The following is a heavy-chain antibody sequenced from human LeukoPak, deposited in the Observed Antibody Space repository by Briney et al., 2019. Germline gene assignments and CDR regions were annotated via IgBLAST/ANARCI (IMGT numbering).Heavy chain of an antibody. D-gene: IGHD5-18*01. CDR3: GKTTAGYSSGQKPAWPVDY. V-gene: IGHV3-74*01. Sequence: GGSLRLSCEASGFIFNSYWMHWVRQVPGGGLVWVSRISGDGSSTSNADSVKGRFTISRDNAKNTLYLQMNSLRVEDMAVYYCGKTTAGYSSGQKPAWPVDYWGQGTLVTVSS. CDR2: ISGDGSST. J-gene: IGHJ4*02. CDR1: GFIFNSYW.